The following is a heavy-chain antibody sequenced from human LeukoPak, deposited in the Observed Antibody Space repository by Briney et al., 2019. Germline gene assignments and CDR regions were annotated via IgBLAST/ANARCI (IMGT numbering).Heavy chain of an antibody. CDR1: GFTFSNYW. CDR2: IYHSGST. V-gene: IGHV4-4*02. D-gene: IGHD6-19*01. Sequence: GSLRLSCEASGFTFSNYWMSWVRQAPGKGLEWIGEIYHSGSTNYNPSLKSRVTISVDKSKNQFSLKLSSVTAADTAVYYCARTSIAVAGTFDYFDYWGQGTLVTVSS. CDR3: ARTSIAVAGTFDYFDY. J-gene: IGHJ4*02.